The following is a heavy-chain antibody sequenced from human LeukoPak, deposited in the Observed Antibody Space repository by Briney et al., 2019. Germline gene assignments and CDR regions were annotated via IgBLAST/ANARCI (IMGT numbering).Heavy chain of an antibody. Sequence: SETLSLTCTVSGGSISSSNDYWGWIRQPPGKGLEWTGSINYSGSTYYNPSLKSRVTISVDTSKNQFSLKLNSVTGADTAVYYCVRRKPRQTSDYWSQGTLVTVSS. CDR1: GGSISSSNDY. CDR3: VRRKPRQTSDY. V-gene: IGHV4-39*01. J-gene: IGHJ4*02. CDR2: INYSGST.